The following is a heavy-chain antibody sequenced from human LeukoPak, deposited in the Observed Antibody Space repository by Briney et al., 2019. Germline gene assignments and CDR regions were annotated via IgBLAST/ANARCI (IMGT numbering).Heavy chain of an antibody. CDR2: ISSSSSYI. CDR1: GSTFSSYS. Sequence: GGSLRLSCAASGSTFSSYSMNWVRQAPGKGLEWVSSISSSSSYIYYADSVKGRFTISRDNAKNSLYLQMNSLRAEDTAVYYCAREGWFGELLNWFDPWGQGTLVTVSS. J-gene: IGHJ5*02. V-gene: IGHV3-21*01. CDR3: AREGWFGELLNWFDP. D-gene: IGHD3-10*01.